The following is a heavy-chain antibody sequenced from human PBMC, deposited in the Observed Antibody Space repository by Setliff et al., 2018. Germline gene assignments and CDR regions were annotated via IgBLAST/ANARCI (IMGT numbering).Heavy chain of an antibody. V-gene: IGHV3-23*03. D-gene: IGHD3-3*01. CDR1: GFTFSSYA. J-gene: IGHJ4*02. CDR3: AKAASPLFGILGVEYHFDS. CDR2: ISGGDSST. Sequence: VGSLRLSCTASGFTFSSYAVSWVRQAPGKGLEWVSTISGGDSSTYYADSVRGRFTISRDNSRSTLYLQMNSLRAEDTAIYYCAKAASPLFGILGVEYHFDSWGQGKLVTVSS.